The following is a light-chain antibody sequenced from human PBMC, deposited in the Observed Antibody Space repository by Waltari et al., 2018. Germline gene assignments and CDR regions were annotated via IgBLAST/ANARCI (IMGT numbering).Light chain of an antibody. Sequence: QSALTQPRPVSGSPGQSVTISCTGTSSDVGGYNYVSWHQQHPGQAPKVMIYDVSKRPSGVPDRFSGSKSGNTASLTISGLQAEDEADYYCSSYAGSYIFTVFGGGTKLTVL. CDR1: SSDVGGYNY. CDR2: DVS. J-gene: IGLJ2*01. V-gene: IGLV2-11*01. CDR3: SSYAGSYIFTV.